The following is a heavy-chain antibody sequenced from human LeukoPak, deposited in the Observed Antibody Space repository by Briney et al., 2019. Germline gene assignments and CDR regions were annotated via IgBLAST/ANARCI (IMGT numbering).Heavy chain of an antibody. CDR2: IYYSGST. CDR1: GGSISSSSYY. V-gene: IGHV4-39*07. CDR3: ARDFSAYDYVWGSYRSTFGFDY. J-gene: IGHJ4*02. D-gene: IGHD3-16*02. Sequence: SETLSLTCTVSGGSISSSSYYWGWIRQPPGKGLEWIGSIYYSGSTYYNPSLKSRVTISVDTSKNQFSLKLSSVTAADTAVYYCARDFSAYDYVWGSYRSTFGFDYWGQGTLVTVSS.